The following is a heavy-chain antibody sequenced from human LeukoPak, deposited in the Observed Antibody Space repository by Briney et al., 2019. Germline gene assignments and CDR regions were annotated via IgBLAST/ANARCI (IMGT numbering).Heavy chain of an antibody. J-gene: IGHJ4*02. D-gene: IGHD3-10*01. V-gene: IGHV1-69*04. CDR1: GGTFSSYA. Sequence: SVKLSCKASGGTFSSYAISWVRQAPGQGLEWMGRIIPILGIANYAHTFQGRFTITADKSSSTAYMELSSLRSEDTAVYYCASRRVRTSGTVYYFDYWGQGTLVTVSS. CDR3: ASRRVRTSGTVYYFDY. CDR2: IIPILGIA.